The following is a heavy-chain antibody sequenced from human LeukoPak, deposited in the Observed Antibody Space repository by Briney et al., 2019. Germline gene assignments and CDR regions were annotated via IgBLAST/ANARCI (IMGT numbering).Heavy chain of an antibody. Sequence: PSETLSLTCAVYGGSFSGYYWSWIRQPPGKGLEWIGEINHSGSTNYNPSLKSRVTISVDTSKNRFSLKLSSVTAADTAVYYCARGSSSGWFDYWGQGTLVTVSS. V-gene: IGHV4-34*01. J-gene: IGHJ4*02. D-gene: IGHD6-19*01. CDR1: GGSFSGYY. CDR2: INHSGST. CDR3: ARGSSSGWFDY.